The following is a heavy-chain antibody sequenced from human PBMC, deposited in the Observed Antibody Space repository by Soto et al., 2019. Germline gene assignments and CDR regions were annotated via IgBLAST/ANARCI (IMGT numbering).Heavy chain of an antibody. V-gene: IGHV3-23*01. J-gene: IGHJ4*02. CDR3: AKQRGSGTFVSIWDY. CDR1: GFPFASYP. CDR2: ISASGGSK. D-gene: IGHD3-16*01. Sequence: EVPLLESGGGWVQPGGSLRLSCAASGFPFASYPMSWVRQAPGKGLEWVSAISASGGSKYYADSVKGRFTMSRDNSKNTLYLQMNSLSAEDTAVYYCAKQRGSGTFVSIWDYWGQGTLVTVSS.